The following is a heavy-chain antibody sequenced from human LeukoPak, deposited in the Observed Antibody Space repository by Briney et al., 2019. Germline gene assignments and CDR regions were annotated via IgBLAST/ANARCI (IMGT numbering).Heavy chain of an antibody. D-gene: IGHD1-26*01. V-gene: IGHV3-23*01. J-gene: IGHJ4*02. CDR3: AKDRLGAMMYFDF. CDR2: ISGSGGST. Sequence: GGSLRLSCEASGFTFSTYGMSWVRQAPGKGLEWVSAISGSGGSTYYADSVKGRVTISRDNSKNTLHLQVNSLRVEDTAVYYCAKDRLGAMMYFDFWGQGTLVTVSS. CDR1: GFTFSTYG.